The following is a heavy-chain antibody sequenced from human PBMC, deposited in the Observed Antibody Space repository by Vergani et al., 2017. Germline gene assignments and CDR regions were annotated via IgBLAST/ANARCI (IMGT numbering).Heavy chain of an antibody. V-gene: IGHV1-69*01. CDR3: ARSPLSYSSSPKYYFDY. D-gene: IGHD6-6*01. J-gene: IGHJ4*02. Sequence: QVQLVQSRAEVKKPGSSVKVSCKASGGTFSSYAISWVRQAPGQGLEWMGGIIPIFGTANYAQKFQGRVTITADESTSTAYMELSSLRSEDTAVYYCARSPLSYSSSPKYYFDYWGQGTLVTVSS. CDR2: IIPIFGTA. CDR1: GGTFSSYA.